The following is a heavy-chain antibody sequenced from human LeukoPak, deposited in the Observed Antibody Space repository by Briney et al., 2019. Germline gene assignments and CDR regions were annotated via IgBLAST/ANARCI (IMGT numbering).Heavy chain of an antibody. D-gene: IGHD3-22*01. Sequence: AGSLKLSCAASGFTFSSYAMSWVRQAPGKGLEWVSAISGSGGSTYYADSVKGRFTISRDNSKNTLYLQMNSRRAEDTAVYYWAAIDRVYYYYGMDVWGQGTTVSVSS. CDR3: AAIDRVYYYYGMDV. J-gene: IGHJ6*02. CDR1: GFTFSSYA. CDR2: ISGSGGST. V-gene: IGHV3-23*01.